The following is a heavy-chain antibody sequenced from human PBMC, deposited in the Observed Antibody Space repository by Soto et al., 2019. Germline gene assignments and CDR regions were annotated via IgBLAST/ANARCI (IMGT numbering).Heavy chain of an antibody. CDR2: ISSSSSYT. J-gene: IGHJ5*02. D-gene: IGHD3-10*01. V-gene: IGHV3-11*05. Sequence: PGGSLRLSCAASGFAFSDYYMSWIRQAPGKGLEWVSYISSSSSYTNYADSVKGRFTISRDNAKNSLYLQMNSLRAEDTAVYYCARVCTMVRGVIRAPGWFDPWGQGTLVTVSS. CDR1: GFAFSDYY. CDR3: ARVCTMVRGVIRAPGWFDP.